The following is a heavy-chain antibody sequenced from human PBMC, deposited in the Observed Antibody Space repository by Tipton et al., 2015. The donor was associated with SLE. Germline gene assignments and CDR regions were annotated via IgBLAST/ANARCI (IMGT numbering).Heavy chain of an antibody. CDR2: IYYSGTT. CDR3: ARDPDILTGPLD. CDR1: GGSISNSGYY. D-gene: IGHD3-9*01. Sequence: TLSLTCTVSGGSISNSGYYWGWIRQPPGKGLEWIGSIYYSGTTYYHPSLKSRVTISLDTSKNQFSLKLSSVTAADTAVYYCARDPDILTGPLDWGQGTLVTVSS. V-gene: IGHV4-39*07. J-gene: IGHJ4*02.